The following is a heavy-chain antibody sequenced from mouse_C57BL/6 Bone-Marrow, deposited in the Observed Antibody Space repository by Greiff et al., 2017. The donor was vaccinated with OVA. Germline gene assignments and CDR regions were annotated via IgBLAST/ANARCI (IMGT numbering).Heavy chain of an antibody. CDR3: ARESDYASWCAY. CDR2: IYPGSGST. V-gene: IGHV1-55*01. D-gene: IGHD2-4*01. Sequence: VQLQQPGAELVKPGASVKMSCKASGYTFTSYWITWVKQRPGQGLEWIGDIYPGSGSTNYNEKFKSKATLTVDTSSSTAYMQLSSLTSEDSAVYYCARESDYASWCAYWGQGTLVTVSA. J-gene: IGHJ3*01. CDR1: GYTFTSYW.